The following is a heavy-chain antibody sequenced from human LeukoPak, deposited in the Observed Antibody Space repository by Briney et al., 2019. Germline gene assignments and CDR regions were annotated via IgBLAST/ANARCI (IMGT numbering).Heavy chain of an antibody. CDR3: AKDSTLGEWLYYYYYYMDV. J-gene: IGHJ6*03. V-gene: IGHV3-30*02. CDR2: IRYDGSNK. D-gene: IGHD3-16*01. CDR1: GFTFSSYG. Sequence: GGSLRLSCAASGFTFSSYGMHWVRQAPGKGREWVAFIRYDGSNKYYADSVKGRFTISRDNSKNTLYLQMNSLRAEDTAVYYCAKDSTLGEWLYYYYYYMDVWGKGTTVTVSS.